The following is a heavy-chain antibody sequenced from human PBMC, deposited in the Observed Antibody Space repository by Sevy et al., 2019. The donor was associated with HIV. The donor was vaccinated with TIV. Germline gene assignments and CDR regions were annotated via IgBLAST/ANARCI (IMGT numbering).Heavy chain of an antibody. Sequence: GGSLRLSCAASGFTFDDYAMHWVRQVPGKGLEWVSSISWTSGSIGYADSVKGRFTISRVNAKNSLYLQMNSLRVEDTALYYCAKGYSSSFNYFDFWGQGTLVTVSS. D-gene: IGHD6-13*01. J-gene: IGHJ4*02. CDR2: ISWTSGSI. CDR3: AKGYSSSFNYFDF. V-gene: IGHV3-9*01. CDR1: GFTFDDYA.